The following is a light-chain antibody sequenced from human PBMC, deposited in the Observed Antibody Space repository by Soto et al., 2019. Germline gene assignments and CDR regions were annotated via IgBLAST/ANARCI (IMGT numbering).Light chain of an antibody. CDR1: QGIGSW. V-gene: IGKV1-12*01. CDR2: AAS. Sequence: IHMTQSPSSVSASVGHRVTVTCRASQGIGSWLAWYQKKPGKAPILLIYAASSLQSGVPSRFSGSGSGTDFTLTISSLQTEDCAIYFCQQANSFPITFGQGTRLEIK. J-gene: IGKJ5*01. CDR3: QQANSFPIT.